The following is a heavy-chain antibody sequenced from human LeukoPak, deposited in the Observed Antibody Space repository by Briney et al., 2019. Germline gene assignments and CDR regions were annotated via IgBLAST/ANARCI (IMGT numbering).Heavy chain of an antibody. CDR1: GFTFRNYA. J-gene: IGHJ6*03. V-gene: IGHV3-23*01. Sequence: PGGSLRLSCAASGFTFRNYAMTWVRQAPGKGLEWVSGISGSGGSTYHADSVKGRFTISRDNSNNTLYLQMNSLRDEDTAIYYCAKPTLEWLSEGHYMDVWGKGATVTVSS. CDR3: AKPTLEWLSEGHYMDV. CDR2: ISGSGGST. D-gene: IGHD3-3*01.